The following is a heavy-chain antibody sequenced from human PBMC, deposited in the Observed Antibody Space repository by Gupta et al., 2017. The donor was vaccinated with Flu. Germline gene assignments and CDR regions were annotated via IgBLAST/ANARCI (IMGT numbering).Heavy chain of an antibody. CDR2: INPSGGST. D-gene: IGHD6-19*01. CDR3: ARDYNSGWYVASY. CDR1: GYSFTGYY. J-gene: IGHJ4*02. V-gene: IGHV1-46*01. Sequence: QVQLVQSGAEVKKPGASVRVSCKASGYSFTGYYIPWVRQAPGHGLEWMGMINPSGGSTTYAQKFQGRVTMTRDTSTSTVYMELSSLRSEDTAVYYCARDYNSGWYVASYWGQGTLVTVSS.